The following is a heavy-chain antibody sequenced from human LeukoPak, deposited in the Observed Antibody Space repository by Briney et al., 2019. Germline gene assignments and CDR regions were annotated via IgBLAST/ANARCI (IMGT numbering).Heavy chain of an antibody. CDR1: GDSISSSNYY. J-gene: IGHJ4*02. V-gene: IGHV4-39*07. CDR3: ARNRSYGYKY. CDR2: IYYSGTT. Sequence: PSETLSLTCSVSGDSISSSNYYWGWIRQPPGKGLEWIGSIYYSGTTYYNPSLKSRVTISVDTSKSQFSLRLTSVTAADTAVYYCARNRSYGYKYWGQGTLVTVSS. D-gene: IGHD5-18*01.